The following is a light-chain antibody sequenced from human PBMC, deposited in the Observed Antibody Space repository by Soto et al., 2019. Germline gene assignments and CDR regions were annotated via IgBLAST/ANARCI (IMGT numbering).Light chain of an antibody. V-gene: IGKV1-39*01. J-gene: IGKJ1*01. CDR1: QTINNY. Sequence: DIQMTQSPSSLSASVGDRVTITCRTSQTINNYLNWYQQKPGKAPRLLIYAASTLQSGVPSRFTGSGSGTDFTLTISSLQPEDFATYDCQQSYTTPRKFGQGTKVEIK. CDR3: QQSYTTPRK. CDR2: AAS.